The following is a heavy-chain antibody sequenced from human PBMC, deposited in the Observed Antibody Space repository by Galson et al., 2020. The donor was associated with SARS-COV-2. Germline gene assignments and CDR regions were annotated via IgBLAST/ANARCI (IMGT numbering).Heavy chain of an antibody. V-gene: IGHV7-4-1*02. J-gene: IGHJ5*02. D-gene: IGHD2-21*01. CDR2: TNTNTGNP. Sequence: ASVKVSCKASGYTFTSYAMNWVRQAPGQGLEWMGWTNTNTGNPTYAQGFTERFVFSLDTSVSTAYLQISSLKAEDTAVYYCARQRAHSPRAWFDPWGQGTLVTVSS. CDR3: ARQRAHSPRAWFDP. CDR1: GYTFTSYA.